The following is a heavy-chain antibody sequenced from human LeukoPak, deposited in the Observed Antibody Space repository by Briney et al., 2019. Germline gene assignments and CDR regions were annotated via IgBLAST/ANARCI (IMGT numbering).Heavy chain of an antibody. J-gene: IGHJ4*02. CDR1: GFTFSNYW. CDR3: TRDSGSGANDY. CDR2: ISTSTSTI. D-gene: IGHD3-10*01. Sequence: PGGSLRLSCAASGFTFSNYWMNWVRQAPGKGLEWLSYISTSTSTIYYADSVRGRFTISTDNAKNSLYLQMNSLRAEDTAVYYCTRDSGSGANDYWGQGTLVTVSS. V-gene: IGHV3-48*04.